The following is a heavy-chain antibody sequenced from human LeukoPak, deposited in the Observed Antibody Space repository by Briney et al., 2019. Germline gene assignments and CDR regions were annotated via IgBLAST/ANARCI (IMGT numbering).Heavy chain of an antibody. CDR3: ARGGYSGTEKPNDY. Sequence: ASVKVSCKASGYTFTGYYMHWVRQAPGQGLEWMGWINPNSGGTNYTQKFQGRVTMTRDTSISTAYMELSSLRSDDTAVYYCARGGYSGTEKPNDYWGQGTLVTVSS. CDR2: INPNSGGT. CDR1: GYTFTGYY. D-gene: IGHD1-26*01. V-gene: IGHV1-2*02. J-gene: IGHJ4*02.